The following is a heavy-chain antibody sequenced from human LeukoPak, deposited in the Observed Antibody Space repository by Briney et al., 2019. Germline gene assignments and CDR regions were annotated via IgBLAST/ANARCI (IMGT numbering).Heavy chain of an antibody. CDR2: IGGSGDST. Sequence: SGGSLRLSCAASGFIFSNYAMSWVRQAPGKGLEWVSAIGGSGDSTFYADSVKGRFTISRDSSRKTLYLQMNSLRAEDTAVYYCAKTGGHYYDSSASYYPDYWGQGTLVTVSS. V-gene: IGHV3-23*01. CDR3: AKTGGHYYDSSASYYPDY. J-gene: IGHJ4*02. D-gene: IGHD3-22*01. CDR1: GFIFSNYA.